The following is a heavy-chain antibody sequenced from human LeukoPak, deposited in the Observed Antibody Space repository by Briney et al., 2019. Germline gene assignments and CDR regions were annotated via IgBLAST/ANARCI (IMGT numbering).Heavy chain of an antibody. CDR3: ARGLRWDLTISGTSTFDY. D-gene: IGHD1-26*01. V-gene: IGHV4-39*01. J-gene: IGHJ4*02. Sequence: PSETLSLTCTVSGVSIRSSSFYWCWIRQPPGKGLEWIGSIYYSGSTYYWPSLKSRVTMSVDTSKNQFSLRLSSVTAADTAVYYCARGLRWDLTISGTSTFDYWGQGSLVTVSS. CDR2: IYYSGST. CDR1: GVSIRSSSFY.